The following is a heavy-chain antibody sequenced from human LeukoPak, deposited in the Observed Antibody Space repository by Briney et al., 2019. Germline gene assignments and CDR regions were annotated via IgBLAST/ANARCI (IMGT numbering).Heavy chain of an antibody. V-gene: IGHV1-2*06. D-gene: IGHD2-15*01. Sequence: ASVKVSFKASGYTFTGYYINWVRQAPGQGLEWMGRINPNSGDTNFAQKFQGRVTLTRDTSISTSYMELSSLRSDDTAVYFCAKVREVGTNIEVVVVDTSGAFDMWGQGTMVTVSS. CDR2: INPNSGDT. J-gene: IGHJ3*02. CDR3: AKVREVGTNIEVVVVDTSGAFDM. CDR1: GYTFTGYY.